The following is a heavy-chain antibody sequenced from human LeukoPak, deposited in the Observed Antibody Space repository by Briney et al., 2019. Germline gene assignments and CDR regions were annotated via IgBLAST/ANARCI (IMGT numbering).Heavy chain of an antibody. J-gene: IGHJ4*02. CDR3: ARDGVEYSSSSPPFDY. CDR1: GITFSSYS. Sequence: GGSLRLSCAVSGITFSSYSMNWVRQAPGKGLEWVSSISSRSSYIYYADSVKSRFTISRDNAKNSLYLQMNSLRAEDTAVYYCARDGVEYSSSSPPFDYWGQGTLVTVSS. V-gene: IGHV3-21*01. CDR2: ISSRSSYI. D-gene: IGHD6-6*01.